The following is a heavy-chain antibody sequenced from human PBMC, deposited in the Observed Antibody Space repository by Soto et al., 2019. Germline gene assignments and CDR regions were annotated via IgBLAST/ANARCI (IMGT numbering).Heavy chain of an antibody. CDR3: ARGPNTYYQDTQGRVAYYYGMDV. J-gene: IGHJ6*02. D-gene: IGHD3-22*01. Sequence: QVQLVQSGAEVKKPGSSVKVSCKASGGTFSSYAISWVRQAPGQGLEWMGGIIPIFGTANYAQKFQGRVTMTADESTSTXXMXLXXLRSEDTAVYYCARGPNTYYQDTQGRVAYYYGMDVWGQGTTVTVSS. V-gene: IGHV1-69*12. CDR1: GGTFSSYA. CDR2: IIPIFGTA.